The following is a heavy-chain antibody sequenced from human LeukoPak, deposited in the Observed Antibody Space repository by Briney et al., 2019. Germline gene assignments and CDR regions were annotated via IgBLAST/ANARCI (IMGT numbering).Heavy chain of an antibody. Sequence: ASVKVSCKASGYTFTGYYMHWVRQAPGQGLEWMGWIYPYSGDTNYAQNFQGRVTMTRDTSISTAYMELSSLKSDDTAVYYCARDRNSGSSLDIWGQGTMLTVSS. V-gene: IGHV1-2*02. D-gene: IGHD6-6*01. J-gene: IGHJ3*02. CDR1: GYTFTGYY. CDR2: IYPYSGDT. CDR3: ARDRNSGSSLDI.